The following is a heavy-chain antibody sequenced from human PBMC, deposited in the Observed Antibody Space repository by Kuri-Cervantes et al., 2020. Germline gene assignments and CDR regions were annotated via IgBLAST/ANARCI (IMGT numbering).Heavy chain of an antibody. CDR2: IWYDGSNK. J-gene: IGHJ4*02. V-gene: IGHV3-33*01. CDR1: GFTFSSYG. Sequence: GESLKISCAASGFTFSSYGMHWVRQAPGKGLEWVAVIWYDGSNKYYADSVKGRFTISRDNSKNTLYLQMNSLRAEDTAVYYCARAPYYDSSGYYLFDYWGQGTLVTVSS. CDR3: ARAPYYDSSGYYLFDY. D-gene: IGHD3-22*01.